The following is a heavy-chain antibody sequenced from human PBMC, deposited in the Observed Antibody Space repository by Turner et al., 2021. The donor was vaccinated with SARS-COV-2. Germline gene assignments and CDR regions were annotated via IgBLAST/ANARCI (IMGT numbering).Heavy chain of an antibody. V-gene: IGHV3-66*01. J-gene: IGHJ4*02. CDR3: SRTLPYGDYHDY. CDR1: VFTVSSNY. CDR2: VYSGGST. D-gene: IGHD4-17*01. Sequence: GGSLRLSCAASVFTVSSNYMSWVRQAPGKGLEWVSVVYSGGSTYYADSVKGRFTISRDNSKNTLYLQMNNLRAEDTAVYYCSRTLPYGDYHDYWGQGTLVTVSS.